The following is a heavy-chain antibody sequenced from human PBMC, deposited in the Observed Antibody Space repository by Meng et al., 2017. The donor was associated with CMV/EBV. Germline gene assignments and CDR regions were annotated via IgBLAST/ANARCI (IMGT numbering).Heavy chain of an antibody. CDR2: IYYSGST. CDR1: SISSGGYY. Sequence: SISSGGYYWSWIRQHPGKGLGWIGYIYYSGSTYYNPSLKSRVTISVDTSKNQFSLKLSSVTAADTAVYYCARELHDYSNPLWYLDLWGRGTLVTVSS. D-gene: IGHD4-11*01. CDR3: ARELHDYSNPLWYLDL. J-gene: IGHJ2*01. V-gene: IGHV4-31*02.